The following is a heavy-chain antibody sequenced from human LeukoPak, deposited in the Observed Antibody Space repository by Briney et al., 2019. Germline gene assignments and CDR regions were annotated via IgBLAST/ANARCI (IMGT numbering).Heavy chain of an antibody. CDR2: INPNSGGT. CDR1: GYTFTGYY. V-gene: IGHV1-2*02. D-gene: IGHD1-26*01. J-gene: IGHJ4*02. Sequence: ASVKVSCKASGYTFTGYYMHWVRQAPGQGLEWMGWINPNSGGTNYAQKFQGRVAMTRDTSISTAYMELSRLRSDDTAVYYCARGFIVGATTFIDWGQGTLVTVSS. CDR3: ARGFIVGATTFID.